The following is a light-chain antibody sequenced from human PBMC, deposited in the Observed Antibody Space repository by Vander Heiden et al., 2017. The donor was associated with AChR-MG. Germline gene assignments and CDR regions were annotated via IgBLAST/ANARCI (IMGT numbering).Light chain of an antibody. Sequence: IVLTQSPGTLSLSPGETVTLSCRASQIISSNYLAWYQHRPGQAPTLLIYGASIRATGIPARFSGSGSGTDFTLTISRLESEDFAVYYCHQYGSSPRTFGKGPGWKS. CDR2: GAS. CDR1: QIISSNY. J-gene: IGKJ1*01. CDR3: HQYGSSPRT. V-gene: IGKV3-20*01.